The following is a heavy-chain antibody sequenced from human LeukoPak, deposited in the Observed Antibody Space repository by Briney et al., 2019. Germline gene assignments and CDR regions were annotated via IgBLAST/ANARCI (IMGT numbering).Heavy chain of an antibody. V-gene: IGHV3-23*01. CDR3: AKKSPDSSGNPAYD. J-gene: IGHJ4*02. CDR1: GFTFSNYG. CDR2: ISRSGAET. Sequence: GGSLRLSCAGAGFTFSNYGMSWVRQAPGKGLEWVSVISRSGAETYHADSVRGRFTIPRDNAKNTLYLQMNSLRAEDTAVYYCAKKSPDSSGNPAYDWGQGTLVTVSS. D-gene: IGHD4-23*01.